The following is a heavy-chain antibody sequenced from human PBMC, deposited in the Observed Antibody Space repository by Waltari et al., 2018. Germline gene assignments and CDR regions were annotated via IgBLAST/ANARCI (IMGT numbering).Heavy chain of an antibody. Sequence: QVQLQQWGAGLLKPSETLSLTCAVYGGSFSGYYWSWIRQPPGKGLEWIGEINHSGSTNYNPSLKSRVTISVDTSKNQFSLKLSSVTAADTAVYYCARRPPSLSWGQGTLVTVSS. D-gene: IGHD2-2*01. CDR2: INHSGST. CDR1: GGSFSGYY. J-gene: IGHJ5*02. V-gene: IGHV4-34*01. CDR3: ARRPPSLS.